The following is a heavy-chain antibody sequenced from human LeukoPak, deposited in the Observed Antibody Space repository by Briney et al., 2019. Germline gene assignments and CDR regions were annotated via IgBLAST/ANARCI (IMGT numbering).Heavy chain of an antibody. CDR3: ARDPLLWFGEPLPNRPTPHFDY. CDR2: ISSSGSTI. CDR1: GFTFSSYE. J-gene: IGHJ4*02. Sequence: GGSLRLSCAASGFTFSSYEMNWVRQAPGKGLEWVSYISSSGSTIYYADSVKGRFTISRDNAKNSLYLQMNSLRAEDTAVYYCARDPLLWFGEPLPNRPTPHFDYWGQGTLVTVSS. D-gene: IGHD3-10*01. V-gene: IGHV3-48*03.